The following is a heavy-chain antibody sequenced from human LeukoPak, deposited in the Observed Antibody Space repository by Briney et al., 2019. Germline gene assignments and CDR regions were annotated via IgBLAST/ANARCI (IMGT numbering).Heavy chain of an antibody. CDR2: IYSGGST. Sequence: GGSLRLSCEASGFTFRSSLMGWVRQAPGKGLEWVSVIYSGGSTYYADSVKGRFTISRDNSKNTLYLQMNSLRAEDTAVYYCASLYGSGDYFDYWGQGTLVTVSS. J-gene: IGHJ4*02. V-gene: IGHV3-66*01. D-gene: IGHD3-10*01. CDR3: ASLYGSGDYFDY. CDR1: GFTFRSSL.